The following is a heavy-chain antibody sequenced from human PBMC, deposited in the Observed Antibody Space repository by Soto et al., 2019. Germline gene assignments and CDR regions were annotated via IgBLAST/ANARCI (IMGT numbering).Heavy chain of an antibody. CDR1: GFTFSSDA. D-gene: IGHD5-12*01. Sequence: GGSLRLSCAASGFTFSSDAMSWVRQAPGKGLEWVSAISGSGGSTYYSDSVTGRFTISRDNSKNTLYLQMNSLRAEDTAVYYYSKELAEDSGYDFDYWGQGTLVTVSS. CDR2: ISGSGGST. V-gene: IGHV3-23*01. CDR3: SKELAEDSGYDFDY. J-gene: IGHJ4*02.